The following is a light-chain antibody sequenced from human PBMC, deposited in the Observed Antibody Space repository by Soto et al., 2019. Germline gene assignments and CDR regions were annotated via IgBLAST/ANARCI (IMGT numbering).Light chain of an antibody. Sequence: ESALTQSPGTLSLSPGERATLSLRASQSVSNNYLAWYQQKPGRAPRLLIYGASSRAAGIPDRLSGSGSGTDVTLTISRLEPEDFAVYYCQQYGSSPTFGQGTKVDIK. CDR3: QQYGSSPT. CDR1: QSVSNNY. CDR2: GAS. J-gene: IGKJ1*01. V-gene: IGKV3-20*01.